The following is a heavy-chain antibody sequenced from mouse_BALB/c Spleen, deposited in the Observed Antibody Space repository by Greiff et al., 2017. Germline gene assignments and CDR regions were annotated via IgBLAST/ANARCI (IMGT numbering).Heavy chain of an antibody. D-gene: IGHD1-1*01. V-gene: IGHV2-9*02. J-gene: IGHJ1*01. CDR1: GFSLTSYG. CDR2: IWAGGST. Sequence: VKLQESGPGLVAPSQSLSITCTVSGFSLTSYGVHWVRQPPGKGLEWLGVIWAGGSTNYNSALMSRLSISKDNSKSQVFLKMNSLQTDDTAMYYCARDQGSSYEYFDVWGAGTTVTVSS. CDR3: ARDQGSSYEYFDV.